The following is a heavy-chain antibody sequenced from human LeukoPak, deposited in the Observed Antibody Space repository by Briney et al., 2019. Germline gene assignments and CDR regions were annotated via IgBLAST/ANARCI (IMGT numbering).Heavy chain of an antibody. J-gene: IGHJ6*02. D-gene: IGHD1-26*01. V-gene: IGHV3-48*02. CDR2: ITRGSSSI. Sequence: GGSLRLSCAASGFTFSSYSMNWVRQAPGKGLEWVSYITRGSSSIYYADAVKGRFTVSRDNAKNSLYLQMNSLRDEDTALYYCARALRGVGASYYYGLDVWGQGTTVTVSS. CDR3: ARALRGVGASYYYGLDV. CDR1: GFTFSSYS.